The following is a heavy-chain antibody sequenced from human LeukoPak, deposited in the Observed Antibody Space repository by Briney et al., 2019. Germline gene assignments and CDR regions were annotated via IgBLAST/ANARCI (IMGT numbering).Heavy chain of an antibody. D-gene: IGHD1-1*01. J-gene: IGHJ5*02. V-gene: IGHV3-30*02. Sequence: GGSQRLSCAASGFTFSAYDMHWVRQAPGKGLEWVAFLRNDGTSKYYADSVKGRFTISTDNSKNTLYLQMNSLRPEDTAVYYCARDVPSTGTQGWFDPWGQGTLVTVSS. CDR1: GFTFSAYD. CDR3: ARDVPSTGTQGWFDP. CDR2: LRNDGTSK.